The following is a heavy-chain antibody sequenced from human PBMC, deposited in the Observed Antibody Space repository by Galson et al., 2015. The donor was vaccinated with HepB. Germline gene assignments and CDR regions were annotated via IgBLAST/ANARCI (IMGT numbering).Heavy chain of an antibody. J-gene: IGHJ3*01. D-gene: IGHD1-14*01. CDR2: INWNSGNI. CDR3: AKDRVNHYEDLGSFDALDV. CDR1: GFIFDDYA. Sequence: SLRLSCAASGFIFDDYAIHWIRQAPGKGLEWVSGINWNSGNIGFADSVKGRFTISRDNTNNSLYLQLNSLRPEDTALYYCAKDRVNHYEDLGSFDALDVWGQGTMVTVSS. V-gene: IGHV3-9*01.